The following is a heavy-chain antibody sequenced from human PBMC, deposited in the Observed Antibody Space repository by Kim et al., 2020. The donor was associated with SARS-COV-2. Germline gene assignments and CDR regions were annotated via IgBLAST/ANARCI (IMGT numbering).Heavy chain of an antibody. J-gene: IGHJ2*01. D-gene: IGHD6-6*01. CDR3: ARRASSSSYF. V-gene: IGHV4-39*01. CDR2: LYYTGST. CDR1: GGSISGSPYY. Sequence: SETLSLTCIVSGGSISGSPYYWGWIRQPPGKGREWSGSLYYTGSTYYNPSLETLVTISVDTSKNQISRNLNSVTAADTAVYYCARRASSSSYF.